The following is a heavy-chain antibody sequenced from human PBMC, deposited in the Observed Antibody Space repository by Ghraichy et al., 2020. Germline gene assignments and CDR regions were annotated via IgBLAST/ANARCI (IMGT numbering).Heavy chain of an antibody. CDR1: GFTFSSYA. CDR2: ISGSGGST. J-gene: IGHJ6*02. CDR3: AVWGAGYGDFVIPYYYYGMDV. V-gene: IGHV3-23*01. Sequence: GGSLRLSCAASGFTFSSYAMSWVRQAPGKGLEWVSAISGSGGSTYYADSVKGRFTISRDNSKNTLYLQMNSLRAEDTAVYYCAVWGAGYGDFVIPYYYYGMDVWGQGTTVTVSS. D-gene: IGHD4-17*01.